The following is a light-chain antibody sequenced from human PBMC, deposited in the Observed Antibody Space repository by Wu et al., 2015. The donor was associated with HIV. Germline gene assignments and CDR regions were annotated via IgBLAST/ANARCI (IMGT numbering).Light chain of an antibody. V-gene: IGKV3-15*01. Sequence: EIVMTQSPGTLSVSPGDRVTLSCRASQSVSSNLGWYHHKPGQAPKLLIYGASTRATGISDRFSGSGFGTDFSLTISNLQSEDFGFYYCQQYNNWPPWTFGPG. CDR2: GAS. J-gene: IGKJ1*01. CDR1: QSVSSN. CDR3: QQYNNWPPWT.